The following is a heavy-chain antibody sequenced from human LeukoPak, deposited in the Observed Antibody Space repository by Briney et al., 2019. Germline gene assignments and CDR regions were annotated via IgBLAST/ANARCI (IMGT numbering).Heavy chain of an antibody. CDR3: ARLVVPAARENWFDP. CDR1: AGSISSGGYY. D-gene: IGHD2-2*01. V-gene: IGHV4-31*03. CDR2: TFYSGST. Sequence: SQTMSLTSTVSAGSISSGGYYWSWTLQHPGKGLEWFGYTFYSGSTYYNPSLKSRVTTSVDTSKNQFSLKLSSVTAADTAVYYCARLVVPAARENWFDPWGQGTLVTVSS. J-gene: IGHJ5*02.